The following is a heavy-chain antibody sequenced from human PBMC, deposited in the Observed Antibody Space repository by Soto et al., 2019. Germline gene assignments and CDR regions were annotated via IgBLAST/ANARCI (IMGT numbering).Heavy chain of an antibody. CDR3: ARGLVAYDSSGYPNDY. CDR1: GYSFTIYW. V-gene: IGHV5-10-1*01. Sequence: GESLNISCKGSGYSFTIYWISWVRQMPGKGLEWMGRIDPSDSYIDYSPSFQGHVSISADKSMNTAYLQWSSLKASDTAMYYCARGLVAYDSSGYPNDYWGQGTLVTVS. CDR2: IDPSDSYI. D-gene: IGHD3-22*01. J-gene: IGHJ4*02.